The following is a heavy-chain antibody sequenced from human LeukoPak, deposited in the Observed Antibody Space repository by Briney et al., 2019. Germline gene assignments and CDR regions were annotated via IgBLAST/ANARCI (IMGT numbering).Heavy chain of an antibody. CDR2: ISGSGGST. J-gene: IGHJ6*02. Sequence: PGGSLRLSCAAPGFTFSSYAMSWVPQAPGKGLEWVSAISGSGGSTYYADSVKGRFTISRDHSKNTLYLQMNSMRAEDTAVYYCATSIAARSGLWYYYYGMDVWGQGTTVTVSS. CDR1: GFTFSSYA. CDR3: ATSIAARSGLWYYYYGMDV. D-gene: IGHD6-6*01. V-gene: IGHV3-23*01.